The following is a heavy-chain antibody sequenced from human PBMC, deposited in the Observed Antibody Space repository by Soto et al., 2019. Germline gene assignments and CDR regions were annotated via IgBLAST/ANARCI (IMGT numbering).Heavy chain of an antibody. V-gene: IGHV4-34*01. CDR2: MYHSGSS. Sequence: SDTLSLTCAFYGGYFSGYYRSWLRQPPGKGLEWIGKMYHSGSSNYNLALKSRVTIPVDTSKNQFSLKLSSVTAADRAVYYCARINRLAYCGGDCKGGYYYYGLDVWGQGTTVTVSS. J-gene: IGHJ6*02. CDR3: ARINRLAYCGGDCKGGYYYYGLDV. CDR1: GGYFSGYY. D-gene: IGHD2-21*02.